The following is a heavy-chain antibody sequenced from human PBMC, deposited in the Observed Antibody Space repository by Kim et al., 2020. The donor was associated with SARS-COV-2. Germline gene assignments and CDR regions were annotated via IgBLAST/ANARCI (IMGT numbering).Heavy chain of an antibody. CDR1: GGSISGSSFY. CDR3: GRRKTTAEDY. Sequence: SETLSLTCTVSGGSISGSSFYWDWIRQPPGKGLEWIGSIYYSGSTYYNPFLKSRVTISVDTSKNQFSLKLNSVTAADTAVYYCGRRKTTAEDYWGQGALVTVSS. V-gene: IGHV4-39*01. J-gene: IGHJ4*02. D-gene: IGHD1-1*01. CDR2: IYYSGST.